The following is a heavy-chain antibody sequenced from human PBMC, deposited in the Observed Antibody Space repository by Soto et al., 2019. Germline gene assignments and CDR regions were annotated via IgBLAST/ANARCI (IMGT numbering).Heavy chain of an antibody. CDR2: INPNSGGT. V-gene: IGHV1-2*04. J-gene: IGHJ6*02. CDR3: AREDSHGYEGYYYYGMDV. D-gene: IGHD5-12*01. Sequence: ASVKVSCKASGYNFTGYYMHWVRQAPGQGLEGMGWINPNSGGTNYAQKFQGWVTMTRDTSISTAYMELSRLRSDDTAVYYCAREDSHGYEGYYYYGMDVWGQGTTVTVSS. CDR1: GYNFTGYY.